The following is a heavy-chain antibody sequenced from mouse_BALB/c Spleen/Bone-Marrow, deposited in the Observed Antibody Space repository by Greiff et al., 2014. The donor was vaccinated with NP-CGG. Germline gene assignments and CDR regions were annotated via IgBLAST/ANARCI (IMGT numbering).Heavy chain of an antibody. D-gene: IGHD2-3*01. V-gene: IGHV1S132*01. CDR3: ARRRGYWEAVDY. CDR2: IFPGTGTT. CDR1: GYTFTSYW. J-gene: IGHJ4*01. Sequence: QVQLKQSGAELVKPGASVKLSCKTSGYTFTSYWIQWVKQRPGQGLGWIGEIFPGTGTTYYNEKFKGKATLTIDTSSSTAYMQLSSLTSEDSAVYFCARRRGYWEAVDYWGQGTSVTVSS.